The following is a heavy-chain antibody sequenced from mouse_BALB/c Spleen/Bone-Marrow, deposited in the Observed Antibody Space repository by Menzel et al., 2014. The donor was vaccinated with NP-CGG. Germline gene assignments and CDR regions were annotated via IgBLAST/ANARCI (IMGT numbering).Heavy chain of an antibody. CDR1: GYTFTDYA. Sequence: VKVVESGPEVVRPGVSVKISCKGSGYTFTDYAMHSVKQSHAKSLEWIGLISTYNGNTNYNQKFKGKATMTVDKSSSTAYMELARLTSEDSAIYYCARDLLRSHFDYWGQGTTLTVSS. J-gene: IGHJ2*01. D-gene: IGHD1-1*01. CDR3: ARDLLRSHFDY. V-gene: IGHV1-67*01. CDR2: ISTYNGNT.